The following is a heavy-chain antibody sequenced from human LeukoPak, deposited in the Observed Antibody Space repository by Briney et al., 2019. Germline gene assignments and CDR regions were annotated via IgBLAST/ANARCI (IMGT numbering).Heavy chain of an antibody. CDR1: GASISSDS. D-gene: IGHD4-17*01. Sequence: SETLSLTCTVSGASISSDSWNWIRQSPGKGLEWIGYIYYSGSSKNNPSLKSRLTISIDTSRNQFSLKLTSVTPADTAVYFCARLVIDYGDSHYFDSWGQGALVTVSS. J-gene: IGHJ4*02. CDR3: ARLVIDYGDSHYFDS. CDR2: IYYSGSS. V-gene: IGHV4-59*08.